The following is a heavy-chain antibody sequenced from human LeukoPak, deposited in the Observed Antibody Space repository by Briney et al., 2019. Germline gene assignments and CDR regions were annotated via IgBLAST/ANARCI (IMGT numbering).Heavy chain of an antibody. D-gene: IGHD3-10*01. Sequence: SETLSLTCAVYGGSFSGYYWSWIRQPPGKGLEWIGSISDSGSAYYNPSLKSRVTISVDTSKNQFSLKLNSVTAADTAVYYCARTPISRNGSGRYESWFDPWGQGTLVTVSS. J-gene: IGHJ5*02. V-gene: IGHV4-34*01. CDR1: GGSFSGYY. CDR3: ARTPISRNGSGRYESWFDP. CDR2: ISDSGSA.